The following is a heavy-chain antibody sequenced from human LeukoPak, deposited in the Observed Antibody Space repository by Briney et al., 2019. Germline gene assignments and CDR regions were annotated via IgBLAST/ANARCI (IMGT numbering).Heavy chain of an antibody. D-gene: IGHD3-22*01. V-gene: IGHV4-34*01. CDR1: GGSFSGNY. J-gene: IGHJ6*03. CDR2: VNPSGST. CDR3: ARRGKGPVTRDPQSYYYSSYYYMDV. Sequence: PSETLSLTCGVYGGSFSGNYWSWIRQPPGKGLEWIGEVNPSGSTNYKPSLKSRVTISIDTSKNQFSLRLRSVTAADTAVYYCARRGKGPVTRDPQSYYYSSYYYMDVWGRGTTVTISS.